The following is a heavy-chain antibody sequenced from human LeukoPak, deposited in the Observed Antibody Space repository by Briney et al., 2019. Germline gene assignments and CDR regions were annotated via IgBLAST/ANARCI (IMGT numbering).Heavy chain of an antibody. V-gene: IGHV3-7*05. J-gene: IGHJ3*01. CDR1: GSTLSNFW. CDR3: ARDTTVTNVHEAFDL. Sequence: GGSLRLSCAAFGSTLSNFWMNWVGQAPGKGLEWVAIINRDGTQKHYVDSVKGRFTISRDNAKNSLYLQMNSLRAEDTAAYYFARDTTVTNVHEAFDLWGQGTMVTVSS. D-gene: IGHD4-17*01. CDR2: INRDGTQK.